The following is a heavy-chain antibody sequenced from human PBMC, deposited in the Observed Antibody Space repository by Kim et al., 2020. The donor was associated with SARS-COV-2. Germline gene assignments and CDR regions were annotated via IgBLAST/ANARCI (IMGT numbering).Heavy chain of an antibody. CDR1: GFTFSAYD. J-gene: IGHJ3*02. CDR3: VRDRMEGAFVI. D-gene: IGHD2-8*01. CDR2: ITKSSATI. V-gene: IGHV3-48*02. Sequence: GGSLRLSCATSGFTFSAYDMNWVRQAPGKGLEWLSFITKSSATIYYADSVQGRFTISRHNAKNALYLQMNSLRDEDTALYYCVRDRMEGAFVIWCQGT.